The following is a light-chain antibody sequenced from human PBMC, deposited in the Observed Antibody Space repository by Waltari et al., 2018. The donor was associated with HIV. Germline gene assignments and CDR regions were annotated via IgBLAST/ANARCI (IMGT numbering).Light chain of an antibody. CDR1: ISDVGTSDL. CDR2: EVK. CDR3: CSYAGTHTYV. J-gene: IGLJ1*01. V-gene: IGLV2-23*02. Sequence: QSALTQPASVSGSPGQSITISCTGSISDVGTSDLVSWYQQYPGKAPKLIIYEVKKWPSGISDRVPGSKSGTTASLTISGLQADDEADYYCCSYAGTHTYVFGTGTRVTVL.